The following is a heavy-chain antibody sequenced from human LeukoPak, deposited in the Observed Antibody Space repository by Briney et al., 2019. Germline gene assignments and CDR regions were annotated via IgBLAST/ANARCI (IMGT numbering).Heavy chain of an antibody. CDR2: IFPDDSDT. CDR3: ARQESEMTTPANRYFDL. Sequence: KYGESLKISCKGSGYNFAHDWIGWVRQMPGKGLEWMGIIFPDDSDTIYSPSFQGQVTISADKSINTAYLQWSNLKASDSAIYYCARQESEMTTPANRYFDLWGQGTLITVSS. V-gene: IGHV5-51*01. D-gene: IGHD5-24*01. J-gene: IGHJ4*02. CDR1: GYNFAHDW.